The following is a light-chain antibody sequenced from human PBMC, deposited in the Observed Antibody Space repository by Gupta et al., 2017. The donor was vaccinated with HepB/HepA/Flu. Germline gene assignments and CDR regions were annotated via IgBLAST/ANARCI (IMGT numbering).Light chain of an antibody. CDR2: GAS. V-gene: IGKV3-20*01. CDR1: QSVSSSY. J-gene: IGKJ4*01. CDR3: QHYGSSPLT. Sequence: EMVLPQSPGTLSLSPGERATLSCRASQSVSSSYLAWYQQKFGQAPRLLMYGASSRATGIPHRFSGSGSGTDFTLTISRLEPEDFAVYFCQHYGSSPLTFGGGTKVEIK.